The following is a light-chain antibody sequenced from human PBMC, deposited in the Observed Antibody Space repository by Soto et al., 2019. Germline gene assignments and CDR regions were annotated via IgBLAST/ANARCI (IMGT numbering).Light chain of an antibody. CDR2: KAS. CDR3: QHYNSYSEA. Sequence: DIPMTQSPSTVPASGGDRVTIYCRASQSISNWLAWYQQKPGTAPKVLIYKASTLKSGVPSRFSGSGSGTEFTLTISSLQPDDFATYYCQHYNSYSEAFGQGTKVDIK. J-gene: IGKJ1*01. V-gene: IGKV1-5*03. CDR1: QSISNW.